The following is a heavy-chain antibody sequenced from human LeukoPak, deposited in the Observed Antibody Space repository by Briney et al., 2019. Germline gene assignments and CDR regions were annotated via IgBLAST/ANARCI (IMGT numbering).Heavy chain of an antibody. CDR3: ASFYGDYFDY. J-gene: IGHJ4*02. Sequence: SETLSLTCTVSGGSISSYYWSWIRQPPGKGLEWIGYIYYSGSTNYNPSLKSRVTISVDTSKNQFSLKLSSVTAADTAVYYCASFYGDYFDYWGQGTLVTVSS. CDR1: GGSISSYY. V-gene: IGHV4-59*12. CDR2: IYYSGST. D-gene: IGHD4-17*01.